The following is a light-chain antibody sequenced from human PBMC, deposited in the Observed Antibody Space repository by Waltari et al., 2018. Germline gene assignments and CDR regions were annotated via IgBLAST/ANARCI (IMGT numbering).Light chain of an antibody. Sequence: SYELTQPPSVSVSPGQTASITCSGDKLGDKYGCWYQQKPGQSPVLVIYQDSKRPSGIPKGFSGSNSGNTATLTISGTQAMDEADYYCQAWDSSTVVFGGGTKLTVL. CDR2: QDS. CDR1: KLGDKY. V-gene: IGLV3-1*01. J-gene: IGLJ2*01. CDR3: QAWDSSTVV.